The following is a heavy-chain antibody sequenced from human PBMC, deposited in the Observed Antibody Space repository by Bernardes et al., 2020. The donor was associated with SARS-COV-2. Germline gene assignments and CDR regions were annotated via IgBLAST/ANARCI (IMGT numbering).Heavy chain of an antibody. D-gene: IGHD3-22*01. J-gene: IGHJ3*02. CDR1: GGSVSSYY. CDR2: IFHSGSI. Sequence: SETLSLTCTVSGGSVSSYYWSWIRQPPGTGLAWIGYIFHSGSIHYNPSLKSRLTISVDTSKNQFSLKLSSATAADTAVYYCAREGYYDSSGYYHHDAFDIWGQGTMVTVSS. V-gene: IGHV4-59*02. CDR3: AREGYYDSSGYYHHDAFDI.